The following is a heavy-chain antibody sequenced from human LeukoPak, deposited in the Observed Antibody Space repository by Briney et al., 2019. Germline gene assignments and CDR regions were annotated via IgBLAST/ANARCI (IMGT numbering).Heavy chain of an antibody. CDR2: VSYDGSNK. Sequence: GGSLRLSCAASGFTFSSYAKHWVRQAPGKGLERVAVVSYDGSNKYYADSVKGRLTISRDNSKNTLYLQMNSLRAEDTAVYYCARDRLYYGSSGQIGGAWFDPWGQGTLVTVSS. D-gene: IGHD3-22*01. J-gene: IGHJ5*02. V-gene: IGHV3-30-3*01. CDR3: ARDRLYYGSSGQIGGAWFDP. CDR1: GFTFSSYA.